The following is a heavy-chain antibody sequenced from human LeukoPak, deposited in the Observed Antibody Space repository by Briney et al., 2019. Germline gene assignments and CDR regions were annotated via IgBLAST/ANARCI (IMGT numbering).Heavy chain of an antibody. D-gene: IGHD6-13*01. Sequence: GGSLRLSCAASGFTFTTYAMTWVRRAPGMRLEWVSAISGSGDATYYADSVKGRFTISRDNSRSTLYLQMNSLRADDTAVYYCGRTIAQYSNSWLYYFYGLDVWGQGTTVTVSS. V-gene: IGHV3-23*01. CDR2: ISGSGDAT. J-gene: IGHJ6*02. CDR3: GRTIAQYSNSWLYYFYGLDV. CDR1: GFTFTTYA.